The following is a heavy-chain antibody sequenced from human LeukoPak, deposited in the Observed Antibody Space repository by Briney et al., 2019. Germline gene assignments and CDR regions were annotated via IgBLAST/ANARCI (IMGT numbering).Heavy chain of an antibody. CDR1: GGSISSGDYY. Sequence: SSETLSLTCTVSGGSISSGDYYWSWIRQPPGKGLGWIGYIYYSGSTYYNPSLKSRVTISVDTSKNQFSLKLSSVTAADTAVYYCARFPYDFWTRSLDAFDIRGQGTMVTVSS. J-gene: IGHJ3*02. CDR2: IYYSGST. V-gene: IGHV4-30-4*08. D-gene: IGHD3-3*01. CDR3: ARFPYDFWTRSLDAFDI.